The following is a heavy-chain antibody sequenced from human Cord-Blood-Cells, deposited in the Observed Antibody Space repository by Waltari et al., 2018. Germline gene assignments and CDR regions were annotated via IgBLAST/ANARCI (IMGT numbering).Heavy chain of an antibody. V-gene: IGHV3-13*01. CDR3: ARRLLYSSGLDY. J-gene: IGHJ4*02. D-gene: IGHD6-19*01. CDR2: IGTAGDT. Sequence: EVQLVESGGGLVQPGGSLRLPCAASGFTSGTYAMPWVHQATGKGLEWVSAIGTAGDTYYPGSVKGRFTISRENAKNSLYLQMNSLRAGDTAVYYCARRLLYSSGLDYWGQGTLVTVSS. CDR1: GFTSGTYA.